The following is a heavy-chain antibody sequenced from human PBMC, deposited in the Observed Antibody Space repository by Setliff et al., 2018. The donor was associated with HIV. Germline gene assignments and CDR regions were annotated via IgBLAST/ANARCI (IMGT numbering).Heavy chain of an antibody. CDR2: IFYDGTNK. CDR3: AKGSLPSGYSYGFFDY. Sequence: GGSLRLSCAASGFTFSDYDVHWVRQAPGKGLEWVAVIFYDGTNKYYADSVKGRFTISRDNSKNTLYLQMNSLRAEDTAVYYCAKGSLPSGYSYGFFDYWGQGTLVTVSS. J-gene: IGHJ4*02. CDR1: GFTFSDYD. D-gene: IGHD5-18*01. V-gene: IGHV3-33*06.